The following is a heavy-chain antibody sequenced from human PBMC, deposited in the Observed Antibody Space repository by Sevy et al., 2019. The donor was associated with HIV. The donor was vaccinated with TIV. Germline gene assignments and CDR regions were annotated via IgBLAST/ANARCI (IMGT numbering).Heavy chain of an antibody. J-gene: IGHJ3*02. CDR2: ISSSGSTI. Sequence: GGSLRLSCAASGFTFSDYYMSWIRQAPGKGLEWVSYISSSGSTIYYADSVKGRFTISRDNAKNSPYLQMNSLRAEDTAVYYCARDGEATIFGVVRDAFDIWGQGTMVTVSS. CDR3: ARDGEATIFGVVRDAFDI. V-gene: IGHV3-11*01. CDR1: GFTFSDYY. D-gene: IGHD3-3*01.